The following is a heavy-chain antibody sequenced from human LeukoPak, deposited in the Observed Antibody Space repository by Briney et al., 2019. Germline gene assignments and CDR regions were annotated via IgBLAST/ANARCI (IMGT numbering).Heavy chain of an antibody. Sequence: GGSLRLSCAASGFTVSSNYMSWVRQAPGKGLEWVSVIYSGGSTYYADSVQGRFTISRDNSKDTLYLQMNSLRAEDTAVYYCAKPQYSGSPPQDYWGQGTLVTVSS. J-gene: IGHJ4*02. CDR2: IYSGGST. D-gene: IGHD1-26*01. CDR3: AKPQYSGSPPQDY. CDR1: GFTVSSNY. V-gene: IGHV3-53*01.